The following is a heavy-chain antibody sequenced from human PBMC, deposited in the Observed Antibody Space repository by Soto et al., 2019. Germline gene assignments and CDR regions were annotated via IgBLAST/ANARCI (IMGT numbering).Heavy chain of an antibody. CDR3: ARADYEDWYFDL. CDR2: ISTTSTYI. V-gene: IGHV3-21*01. J-gene: IGHJ2*01. Sequence: EVQLVESGGGLIRPGGSLRLSCAASGFTFSTHSMNWVRRAQGKGLEWVSSISTTSTYIYYTDSVRGRFTISRDNAKNSLYLQMNSLRADDTAVYYCARADYEDWYFDLWGRGTLVTVSS. CDR1: GFTFSTHS. D-gene: IGHD3-16*01.